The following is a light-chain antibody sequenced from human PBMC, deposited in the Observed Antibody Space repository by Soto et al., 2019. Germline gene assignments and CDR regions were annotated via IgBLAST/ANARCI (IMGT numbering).Light chain of an antibody. Sequence: QSVLTQPRSVSGSPGQSVTISCTGTSSDVGGYNYVYCYQQHPGKAPKLMIYDVSKLPSGVPDRFSGSKSGNTASLTISGLQAEDEADYYCCSYAGSYTYVVFGGGTKLTVL. CDR3: CSYAGSYTYVV. J-gene: IGLJ2*01. V-gene: IGLV2-11*01. CDR2: DVS. CDR1: SSDVGGYNY.